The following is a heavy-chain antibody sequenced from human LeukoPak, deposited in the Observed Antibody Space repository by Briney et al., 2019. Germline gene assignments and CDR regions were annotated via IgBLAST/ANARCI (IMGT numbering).Heavy chain of an antibody. J-gene: IGHJ4*02. CDR3: AKDYVWGSYRPDYFDY. V-gene: IGHV3-23*01. CDR2: ISGSGGST. CDR1: GFTFSSYA. D-gene: IGHD3-16*02. Sequence: GGSLRLSCAASGFTFSSYAMSWVRQAPGKGLVWVSAISGSGGSTYYADSVKGRFTISRDNSKNTLYLQMNSLRAEDTAVYYCAKDYVWGSYRPDYFDYWGQGTLVTVSS.